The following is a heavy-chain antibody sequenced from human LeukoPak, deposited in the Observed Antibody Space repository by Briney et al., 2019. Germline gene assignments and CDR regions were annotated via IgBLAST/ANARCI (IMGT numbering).Heavy chain of an antibody. CDR3: ARDRGYCSSTSCDRYYYYMDV. D-gene: IGHD2-2*01. CDR2: VYSTGST. V-gene: IGHV4-4*07. J-gene: IGHJ6*03. Sequence: SETLSLTCTVSGGSISHYYWTWIRQPAGKGLEWIGRVYSTGSTNYNPSLQSRLTMSVDASKNQFSLKLTSVTAADTAVYCCARDRGYCSSTSCDRYYYYMDVWGKGTTVTVSS. CDR1: GGSISHYY.